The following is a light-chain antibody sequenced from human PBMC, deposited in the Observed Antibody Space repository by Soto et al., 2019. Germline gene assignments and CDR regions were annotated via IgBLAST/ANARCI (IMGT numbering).Light chain of an antibody. V-gene: IGLV1-40*01. CDR1: SSNIGAGFD. Sequence: VVTQPPSVSGAPGQRVTISCTGSSSNIGAGFDVCWYQQLPGTAPKLLIYADNNRPSGVPDRFSGSKSGTSASLAITGLQTQDEADYYCQSYDSSLGAYWVFGGGTKLTVL. J-gene: IGLJ3*02. CDR2: ADN. CDR3: QSYDSSLGAYWV.